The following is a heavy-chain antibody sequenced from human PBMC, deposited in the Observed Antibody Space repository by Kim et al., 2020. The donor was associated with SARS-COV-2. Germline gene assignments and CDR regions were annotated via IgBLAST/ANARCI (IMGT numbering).Heavy chain of an antibody. CDR2: IHYSGST. CDR1: GGSISRDY. J-gene: IGHJ6*03. CDR3: ARDRGGLKHYMDV. Sequence: SATLSLTCSVSGGSISRDYWSWIRQPPGKGLEWIGYIHYSGSTTYNPSLESRVAISIDTSKNQFSLNLRSVTAADTALYYCARDRGGLKHYMDVWGKGTAVTISS. D-gene: IGHD3-10*01. V-gene: IGHV4-59*01.